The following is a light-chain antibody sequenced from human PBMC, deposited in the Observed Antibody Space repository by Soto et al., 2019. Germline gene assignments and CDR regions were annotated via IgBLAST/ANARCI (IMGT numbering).Light chain of an antibody. V-gene: IGKV3-15*01. CDR2: GAS. CDR1: QSVSSN. J-gene: IGKJ1*01. Sequence: EIVMTHSPATLSVSPWERATLSCRASQSVSSNLAWYQQKPGQAPRLLIYGASTRATGIPARFSGSGSETEFTLTISGLQSEDFAVYYCQQYNNWPPWKFGQGTKVDIK. CDR3: QQYNNWPPWK.